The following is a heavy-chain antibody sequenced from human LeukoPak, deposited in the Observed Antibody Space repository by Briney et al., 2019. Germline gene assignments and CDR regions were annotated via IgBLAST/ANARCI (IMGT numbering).Heavy chain of an antibody. J-gene: IGHJ4*02. CDR3: AREDPLYASGADTFDY. CDR2: INPNSGGT. D-gene: IGHD3-10*01. V-gene: IGHV1-2*02. Sequence: ASVKVSCKASGGSFDTYTFNWVRQAPGQGLEWMGWINPNSGGTNSAQKFQGRVTMTRDTSISTAYMELSRLRSDDTAVYYCAREDPLYASGADTFDYWGQGTLVTVSS. CDR1: GGSFDTYT.